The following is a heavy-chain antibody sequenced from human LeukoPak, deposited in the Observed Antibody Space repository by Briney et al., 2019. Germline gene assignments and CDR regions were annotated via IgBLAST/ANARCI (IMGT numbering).Heavy chain of an antibody. CDR1: GGSIDNFY. CDR3: ARDPSYGYIIGSFDF. V-gene: IGHV4-59*12. CDR2: LYYTGIT. Sequence: SETLSLTCTVSGGSIDNFYWSWIRQSPGKGLEWIGYLYYTGITNSNPSLRRRVTISLDRSKNHFSLNLKSVTAADTAVYYCARDPSYGYIIGSFDFWGQGTMVTVSS. D-gene: IGHD5-18*01. J-gene: IGHJ3*01.